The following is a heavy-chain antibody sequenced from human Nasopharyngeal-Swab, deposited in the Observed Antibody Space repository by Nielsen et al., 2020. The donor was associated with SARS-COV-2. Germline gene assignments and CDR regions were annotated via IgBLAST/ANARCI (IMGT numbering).Heavy chain of an antibody. CDR1: GGSISSSSYY. Sequence: GSLRLSCTVSGGSISSSSYYWGWIRQPPGKGLEWIGSIYYSGSTYYNPSLKSRVTISVDTSKNQFSLKLSSVTAADTAVFYCARGRGYWGQGTLVTVSS. V-gene: IGHV4-39*01. CDR3: ARGRGY. J-gene: IGHJ4*02. CDR2: IYYSGST.